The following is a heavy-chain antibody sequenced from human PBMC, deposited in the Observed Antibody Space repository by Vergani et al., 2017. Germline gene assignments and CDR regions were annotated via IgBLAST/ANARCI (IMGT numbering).Heavy chain of an antibody. CDR1: GYTFTSYY. D-gene: IGHD4/OR15-4a*01. Sequence: QVQLVQSGAEVKKPGASVKVSCKASGYTFTSYYMHWVRQAPGQGLEWMGIINPSGGSTSYAQKFQGRVTMTRDTSTSTVYMELSSLRSEDTAVYYCARDNFNDPYGGGSYYYYYGMDVWGQGTTVTVSS. CDR3: ARDNFNDPYGGGSYYYYYGMDV. CDR2: INPSGGST. V-gene: IGHV1-46*01. J-gene: IGHJ6*02.